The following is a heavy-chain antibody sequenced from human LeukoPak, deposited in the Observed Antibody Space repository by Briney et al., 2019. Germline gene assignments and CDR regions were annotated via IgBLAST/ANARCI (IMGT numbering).Heavy chain of an antibody. V-gene: IGHV3-23*01. J-gene: IGHJ3*02. Sequence: PGGSLRLSCAASGFTFSSYSMNWVRQAPGKGLEWVSAISGSGGSTYYADSVKGRFTISRDNSKNTLYLQMNSLRAEDTAVYYCAKDPLGMIVVASDAFDIWGQGTMVTVSS. CDR3: AKDPLGMIVVASDAFDI. D-gene: IGHD3-22*01. CDR1: GFTFSSYS. CDR2: ISGSGGST.